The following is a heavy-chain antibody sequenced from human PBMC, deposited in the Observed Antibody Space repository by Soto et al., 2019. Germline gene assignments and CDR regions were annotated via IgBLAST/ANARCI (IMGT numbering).Heavy chain of an antibody. D-gene: IGHD1-26*01. J-gene: IGHJ4*02. CDR1: GFTFSSYE. CDR3: ARGGSYFGY. CDR2: ISSGGSPT. V-gene: IGHV3-48*03. Sequence: EVQLVESGGGLVQPGGSLRLSCAASGFTFSSYEMNWVRQAPGKGLEWVSYISSGGSPTYYADSVKGRFTTSRDNAKNSLYLQMNSLRAEDTALYYCARGGSYFGYWGQGTLVTVSS.